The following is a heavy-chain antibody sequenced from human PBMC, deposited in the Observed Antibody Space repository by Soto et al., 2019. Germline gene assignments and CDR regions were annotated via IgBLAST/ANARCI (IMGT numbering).Heavy chain of an antibody. D-gene: IGHD3-3*01. V-gene: IGHV3-30*03. CDR2: ISYDGVNK. CDR3: VRVEWTSDAFDI. Sequence: HPGGSLRLSCAASGFTFSTYGMHWVRQAPGRGLEWVAVISYDGVNKYYADSVKGRFTISRDNSKNTLYLQMNSLRAEDTAVYYCVRVEWTSDAFDIWGQGTMVTVSS. J-gene: IGHJ3*02. CDR1: GFTFSTYG.